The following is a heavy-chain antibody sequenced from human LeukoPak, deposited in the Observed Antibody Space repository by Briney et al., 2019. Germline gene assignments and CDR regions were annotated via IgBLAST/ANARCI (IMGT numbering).Heavy chain of an antibody. J-gene: IGHJ4*02. V-gene: IGHV3-11*01. D-gene: IGHD6-19*01. Sequence: KTGGSLRLSCAASGFTFSDYYMSWIRQAPGKGLEWVSYISSSGSTIYYADSVKGRFTISRDNAKNSLYLQMNSLRAEDMALYYCAKGIGSSGWYGDAFDYWGQGTLVTVSS. CDR1: GFTFSDYY. CDR3: AKGIGSSGWYGDAFDY. CDR2: ISSSGSTI.